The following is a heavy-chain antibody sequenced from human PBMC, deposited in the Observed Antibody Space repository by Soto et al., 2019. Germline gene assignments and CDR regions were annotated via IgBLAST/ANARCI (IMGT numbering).Heavy chain of an antibody. CDR3: ARQLGYSGYYFDY. V-gene: IGHV4-39*01. CDR2: IYYSGST. D-gene: IGHD5-12*01. Sequence: SETLSLTCTVSGGSISSSSYYWGWIRQPPGKGLEWIGSIYYSGSTYYNPSLKSRVTISVDTSKNQFSLKLSSVTAADTAVYYCARQLGYSGYYFDYWGQGTLVTVSS. CDR1: GGSISSSSYY. J-gene: IGHJ4*02.